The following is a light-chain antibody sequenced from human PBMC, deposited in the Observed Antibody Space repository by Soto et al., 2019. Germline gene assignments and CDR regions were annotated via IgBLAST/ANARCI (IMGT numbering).Light chain of an antibody. J-gene: IGKJ1*01. V-gene: IGKV1-5*01. CDR3: QQYSYYRT. Sequence: DIQMTQSPSILSVSVGDRVTITCRASQSISNSLAWYQQRPGTAPKLLIYDASTLENGVPSRFSGSGSGTEFTLTISSLQPDDSATYYCQQYSYYRTFGQGTKVDNK. CDR1: QSISNS. CDR2: DAS.